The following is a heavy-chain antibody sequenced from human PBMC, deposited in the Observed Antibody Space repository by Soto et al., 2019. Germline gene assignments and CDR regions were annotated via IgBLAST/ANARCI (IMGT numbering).Heavy chain of an antibody. Sequence: QVQLQESGPGLVKPSETLSLTCTVSGGSISSYYWSWIRQPPGKGLEWIGYIYYSGSTNYNPSLKSRVTISVDTSKNQFSLKLRSVTAADTAVYYCARARANWGPDAFDIWGQGTMVTVSS. CDR3: ARARANWGPDAFDI. V-gene: IGHV4-59*01. D-gene: IGHD7-27*01. CDR2: IYYSGST. CDR1: GGSISSYY. J-gene: IGHJ3*02.